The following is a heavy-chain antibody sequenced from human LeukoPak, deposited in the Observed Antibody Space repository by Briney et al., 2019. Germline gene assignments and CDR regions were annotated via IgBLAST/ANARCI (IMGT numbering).Heavy chain of an antibody. V-gene: IGHV4-59*01. CDR3: ARYGWLDVWFDP. Sequence: SETLSLTCTVSGGSISSYYWSWIRQPPGKGLEWIGYIYYSGSTNYNPSLKSRVTISVDTSKNQLSLKLGSVTAADTAVYYCARYGWLDVWFDPWGRGTLVTVSS. CDR2: IYYSGST. J-gene: IGHJ5*02. CDR1: GGSISSYY. D-gene: IGHD2-8*02.